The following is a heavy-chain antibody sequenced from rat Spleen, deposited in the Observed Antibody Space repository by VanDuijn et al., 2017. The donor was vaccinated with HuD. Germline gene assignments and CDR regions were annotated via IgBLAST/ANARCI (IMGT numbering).Heavy chain of an antibody. CDR2: ISTGGTNT. D-gene: IGHD1-6*01. Sequence: EVQLVESGGGLVQPGRSLKLSCAASGFSFSDYYMAWVRQAPTKGLEWVAYISTGGTNTYFRDSVKGRFTISRDNAKSILYLQMDSLRSEDTATYYCITAGYTTDYSYAGGFDYWGQGVMVTVSS. CDR1: GFSFSDYY. J-gene: IGHJ2*01. CDR3: ITAGYTTDYSYAGGFDY. V-gene: IGHV5-27*01.